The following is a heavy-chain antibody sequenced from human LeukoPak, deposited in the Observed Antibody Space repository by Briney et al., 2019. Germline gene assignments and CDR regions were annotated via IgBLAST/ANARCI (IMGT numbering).Heavy chain of an antibody. J-gene: IGHJ4*02. CDR1: GFTFSSYG. CDR2: ISSSSSII. Sequence: GGSLRLSCAASGFTFSSYGMSWVRQAPGKGLEWVSYISSSSSIIYYADSVKGRFTISRDNAKNSLYLQMNSLRAEDTAVYYCARGPGGYGPFDYWGQGTLVTVSS. V-gene: IGHV3-48*01. D-gene: IGHD5-12*01. CDR3: ARGPGGYGPFDY.